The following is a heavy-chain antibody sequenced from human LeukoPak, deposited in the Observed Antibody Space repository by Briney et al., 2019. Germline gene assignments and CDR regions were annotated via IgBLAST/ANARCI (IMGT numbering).Heavy chain of an antibody. CDR2: ICPGDSDT. Sequence: GESLKISCEASGYSFTTYWIGWVRQMPGKGLEWMGIICPGDSDTRYSPSFQGQVPISADKSTSTAYLQWSSLKASDTAMYYCAKSHGGGATHSWGQGTLVTVST. CDR1: GYSFTTYW. J-gene: IGHJ4*02. CDR3: AKSHGGGATHS. D-gene: IGHD1-26*01. V-gene: IGHV5-51*01.